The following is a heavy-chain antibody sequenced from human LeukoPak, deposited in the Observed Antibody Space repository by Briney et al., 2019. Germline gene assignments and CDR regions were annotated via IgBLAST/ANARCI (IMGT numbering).Heavy chain of an antibody. CDR3: AIGVGPTTAAFDF. D-gene: IGHD1-26*01. CDR2: IDHSGST. CDR1: GGSFSGYY. J-gene: IGHJ3*01. V-gene: IGHV4-34*01. Sequence: SETLSLTCAVYGGSFSGYYWSWIRQSPGKGLEWIGEIDHSGSTNQNPSLKSRVTISIDTSKNQFSLKLSSVTAADTAVYYCAIGVGPTTAAFDFWGQGTMVTVSS.